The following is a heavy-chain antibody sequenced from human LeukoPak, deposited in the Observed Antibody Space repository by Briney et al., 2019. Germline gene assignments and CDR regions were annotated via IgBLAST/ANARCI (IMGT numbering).Heavy chain of an antibody. CDR1: GYTFTNYG. D-gene: IGHD6-6*01. V-gene: IGHV1-18*01. J-gene: IGHJ3*02. CDR3: ARDRWSSSSSEGALDI. CDR2: ISAYNGNK. Sequence: ASVKVSCKASGYTFTNYGISWVRQAPGQGLDWMGWISAYNGNKVYAQELQGRVTMTTDTSTSTAYMELRSLRSDDTAVYYCARDRWSSSSSEGALDIWGQGTLVTVSS.